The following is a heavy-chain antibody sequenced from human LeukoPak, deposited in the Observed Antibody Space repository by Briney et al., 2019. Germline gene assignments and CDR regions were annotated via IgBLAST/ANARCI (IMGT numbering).Heavy chain of an antibody. D-gene: IGHD6-19*01. CDR1: GDSVSINSAA. CDR2: TYQRSKWYK. J-gene: IGHJ4*02. CDR3: ARSPSPYSSGWYFDY. Sequence: SQTLSLTCAISGDSVSINSAAWNWIRQSPSRGLEWLGRTYQRSKWYKDYAVSVKSRITINPDISKNQFSLQLNSVTPEDTAVYYCARSPSPYSSGWYFDYWGRGTLVTVSS. V-gene: IGHV6-1*01.